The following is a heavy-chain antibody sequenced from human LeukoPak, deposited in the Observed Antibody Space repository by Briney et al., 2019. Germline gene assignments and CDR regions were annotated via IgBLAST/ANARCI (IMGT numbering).Heavy chain of an antibody. CDR2: IWYDGSNK. Sequence: PGGSLRLSCAASGFTFSSYGMHWVRQAPXXXLEWVAVIWYDGSNKYYADSVKGRFTISRDNSKNTLYLQMNSLRAEDTAVYYCARGTHYGDYWGQGTLVTVSS. CDR3: ARGTHYGDY. D-gene: IGHD1-14*01. J-gene: IGHJ4*02. CDR1: GFTFSSYG. V-gene: IGHV3-33*01.